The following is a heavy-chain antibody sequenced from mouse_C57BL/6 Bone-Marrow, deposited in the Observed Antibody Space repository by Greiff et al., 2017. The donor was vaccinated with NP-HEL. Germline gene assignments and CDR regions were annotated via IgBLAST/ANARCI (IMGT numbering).Heavy chain of an antibody. Sequence: EVMLVESGGGLVKPGGPLKLSCAASGFTFSSYAMSWVRQTPEKRLEWVATISDGGSYTYYPDNVKGRFTISRDNAKNNLYLQMSHLKSEDTAMYYCARDDWDAMDYWGQGTSVTVSS. CDR3: ARDDWDAMDY. CDR2: ISDGGSYT. CDR1: GFTFSSYA. V-gene: IGHV5-4*01. D-gene: IGHD4-1*01. J-gene: IGHJ4*01.